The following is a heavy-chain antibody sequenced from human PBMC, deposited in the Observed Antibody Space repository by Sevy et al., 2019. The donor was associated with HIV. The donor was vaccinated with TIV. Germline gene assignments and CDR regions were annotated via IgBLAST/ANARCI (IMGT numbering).Heavy chain of an antibody. V-gene: IGHV1-8*01. J-gene: IGHJ6*02. Sequence: ASVKVSCKASGYTFTSYDINWVRQATGQGLEWMGWMNPNSANTGYSQKFQGRVTMTRNTSISTAYMELSSQRSEDTTVYYCARESRLRYFDWLLKGDYYYYGMDVWGQGTTVTVSS. CDR1: GYTFTSYD. CDR3: ARESRLRYFDWLLKGDYYYYGMDV. CDR2: MNPNSANT. D-gene: IGHD3-9*01.